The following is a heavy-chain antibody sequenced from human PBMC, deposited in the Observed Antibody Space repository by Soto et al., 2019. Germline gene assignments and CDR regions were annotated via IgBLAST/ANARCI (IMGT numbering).Heavy chain of an antibody. CDR2: ISGSGGST. Sequence: EVQLLESGGGLVQPGGSLRLSCAASGFTFSSYAMSWVRQAPGKGLEWVSAISGSGGSTYYADSVKGLFTISRDNSQNTLYLQMNSLRAEATAVYYGAKDSWSNYVPFDYWGQGSLVTVS. CDR1: GFTFSSYA. V-gene: IGHV3-23*01. D-gene: IGHD4-4*01. J-gene: IGHJ4*02. CDR3: AKDSWSNYVPFDY.